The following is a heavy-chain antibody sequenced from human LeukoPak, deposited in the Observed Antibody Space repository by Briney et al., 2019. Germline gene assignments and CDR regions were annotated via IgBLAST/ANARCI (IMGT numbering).Heavy chain of an antibody. V-gene: IGHV4-34*01. CDR1: GGSFSGYY. CDR2: INHSGST. J-gene: IGHJ5*02. CDR3: ARVVVQLWLRHNWFDP. Sequence: SETLSLTCAVYGGSFSGYYWSWIRQPPGKGLEWIGEINHSGSTNYNPSLKSRVTISVDTSKNQFSLRLSSVTAADTAVYYCARVVVQLWLRHNWFDPWGQGTLVTVSS. D-gene: IGHD5-18*01.